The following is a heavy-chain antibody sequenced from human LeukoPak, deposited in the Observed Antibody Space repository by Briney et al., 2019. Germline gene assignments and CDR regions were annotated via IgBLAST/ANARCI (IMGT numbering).Heavy chain of an antibody. CDR1: GGSISSGDYY. CDR2: IHSSGST. V-gene: IGHV4-30-4*01. J-gene: IGHJ4*02. D-gene: IGHD3-3*01. CDR3: ARERGNDFWSGYYPD. Sequence: SETLSLTCTVSGGSISSGDYYRSWIRQPPGKGLEWMGYIHSSGSTYYNPSHKSRVTISVDTSKNQFSLKLSSVTAADTAMYYCARERGNDFWSGYYPDWGQGTLVTVSS.